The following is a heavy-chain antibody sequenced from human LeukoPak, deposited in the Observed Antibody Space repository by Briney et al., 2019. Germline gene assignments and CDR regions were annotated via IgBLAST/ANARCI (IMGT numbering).Heavy chain of an antibody. Sequence: ASVKASCKVSGYTLTELSMHWVRQAPGKGLEWMGGFDPEDGETIYAQKFQGRVTMTEDTSTDTAYMELSSLRSEDTAVYYCATDNFGTTNSNWFDPWGQGTLVTVSS. J-gene: IGHJ5*02. CDR1: GYTLTELS. D-gene: IGHD4-11*01. CDR2: FDPEDGET. V-gene: IGHV1-24*01. CDR3: ATDNFGTTNSNWFDP.